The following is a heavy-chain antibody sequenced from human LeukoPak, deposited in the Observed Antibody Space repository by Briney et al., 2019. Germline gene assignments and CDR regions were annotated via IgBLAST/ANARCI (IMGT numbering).Heavy chain of an antibody. CDR1: GGSIRSSYYY. Sequence: SETLSLTCTVSGGSIRSSYYYWGWIRQPPGKGLEWIGSIYDSGSTYYNPSLKSQVAISVDTSKNQFSLKLNSVTAADTAVYYCARDASDSYYYYGMDVWGQGTTVTVSS. CDR2: IYDSGST. CDR3: ARDASDSYYYYGMDV. V-gene: IGHV4-39*07. J-gene: IGHJ6*02.